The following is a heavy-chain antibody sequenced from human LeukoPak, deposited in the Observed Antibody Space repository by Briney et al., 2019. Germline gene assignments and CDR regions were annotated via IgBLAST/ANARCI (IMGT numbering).Heavy chain of an antibody. CDR1: GGSFSGYY. CDR2: INHSGST. Sequence: SETLSLTCAVYGGSFSGYYWSWIRQPPGKGLEWIGEINHSGSTNYNPSLKSRVTISVDTSKNQFSLKLSSVTAADTAVYYCARDTVAARPSYYYGMDVWGQGTTVTVSS. J-gene: IGHJ6*02. CDR3: ARDTVAARPSYYYGMDV. V-gene: IGHV4-34*01. D-gene: IGHD6-6*01.